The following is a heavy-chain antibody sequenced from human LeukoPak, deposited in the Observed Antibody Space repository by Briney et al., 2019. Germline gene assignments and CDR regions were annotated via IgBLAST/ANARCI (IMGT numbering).Heavy chain of an antibody. Sequence: ASVMVSCKASGYTFNKHGITWVRQAPGQGLEWMGWISAYNGDTKYGQRFQGRVTLLTDTTASTAYMELRSLRSDDTAVYYCARDPSNTSGWSPYFDYWGQGALVTVPS. CDR3: ARDPSNTSGWSPYFDY. D-gene: IGHD6-19*01. CDR1: GYTFNKHG. V-gene: IGHV1-18*04. J-gene: IGHJ4*02. CDR2: ISAYNGDT.